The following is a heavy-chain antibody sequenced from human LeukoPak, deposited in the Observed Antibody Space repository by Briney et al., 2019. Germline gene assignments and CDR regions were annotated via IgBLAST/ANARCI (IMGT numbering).Heavy chain of an antibody. D-gene: IGHD2-2*01. V-gene: IGHV1-46*01. CDR3: ARGIRYCSSTSCYSRGAFDI. J-gene: IGHJ3*02. Sequence: ASVKVSCKASGYTFTSYYMHWVRQAPGQGLEWMGIINPSGGSTSYAQKFQGRVTMTRDTSTSTVYMELSSLRSEDTAAYYCARGIRYCSSTSCYSRGAFDIWGQGTMVTVSS. CDR2: INPSGGST. CDR1: GYTFTSYY.